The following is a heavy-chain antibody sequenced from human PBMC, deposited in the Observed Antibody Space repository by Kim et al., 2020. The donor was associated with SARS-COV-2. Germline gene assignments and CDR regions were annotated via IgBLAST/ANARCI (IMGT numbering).Heavy chain of an antibody. D-gene: IGHD2-2*01. CDR3: VKEALVRRSTWDDS. CDR2: VSYDGKVQ. Sequence: GGSLRLSCAASGFIFSNYGMHWLRQAPGKGLEWVAVVSYDGKVQYYGDSVKGRFTISRDNSKNTVYLQMNSLRVEDTAVYFCVKEALVRRSTWDDSWGQGTRVTVSS. CDR1: GFIFSNYG. J-gene: IGHJ4*02. V-gene: IGHV3-30*18.